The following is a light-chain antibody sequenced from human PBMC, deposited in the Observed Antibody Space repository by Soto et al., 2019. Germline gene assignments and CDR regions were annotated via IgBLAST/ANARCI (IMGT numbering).Light chain of an antibody. CDR3: QQYKNWPRIT. J-gene: IGKJ5*01. CDR2: GAS. CDR1: QSVSNN. Sequence: KQSPATLSLSPGERATLSCRATQSVSNNYLAWYQKKPGPAPRLLVYGASTRATGIPARFSGSGSGTEFTLTISSLQPEDFGVYYCQQYKNWPRITFGQGTRLEIK. V-gene: IGKV3-15*01.